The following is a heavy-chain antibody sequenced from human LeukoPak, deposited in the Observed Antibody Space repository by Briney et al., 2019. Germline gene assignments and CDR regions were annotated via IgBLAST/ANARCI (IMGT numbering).Heavy chain of an antibody. J-gene: IGHJ1*01. CDR1: GYSFTNYW. CDR3: VKGWRGSLYDPAEH. V-gene: IGHV5-51*01. CDR2: IYPGDSDT. Sequence: PRESLKISCKASGYSFTNYWIGWVRQMPGRGLEWMGIIYPGDSDTRYSPSFQGQVTVSADNSISTAYLQWSSLKASDTAIYYCVKGWRGSLYDPAEHWGQGTLITVSS. D-gene: IGHD1-26*01.